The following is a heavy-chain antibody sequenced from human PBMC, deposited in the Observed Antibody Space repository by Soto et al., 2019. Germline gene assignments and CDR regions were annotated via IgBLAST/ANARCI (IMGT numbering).Heavy chain of an antibody. CDR1: GGSFSGYY. CDR3: ARGAMVRGVDYGMDV. CDR2: INHSGST. Sequence: XXTLSLAFAVYGGSFSGYYWRWIPQPPGKGLEWIGEINHSGSTNYNPSLKSRVTISVDTSKNQFSLKLSSVTAEDTAVYYCARGAMVRGVDYGMDVWGQGTTVTVSS. J-gene: IGHJ6*02. D-gene: IGHD3-10*01. V-gene: IGHV4-34*01.